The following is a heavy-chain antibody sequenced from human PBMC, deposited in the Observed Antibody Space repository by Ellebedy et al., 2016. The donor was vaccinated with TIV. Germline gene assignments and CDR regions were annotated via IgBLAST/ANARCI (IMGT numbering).Heavy chain of an antibody. CDR2: IYYSGST. D-gene: IGHD3-22*01. V-gene: IGHV4-59*01. Sequence: SETLSLTCTVSGGSISSYYWSWIRQPPGKGLEWIGYIYYSGSTNYNPSLKSRVTISVDTSKNQFSLKLSSVTAADTAVYYCARGDYYDSRNLNYWGQGTLVTVSS. CDR3: ARGDYYDSRNLNY. CDR1: GGSISSYY. J-gene: IGHJ4*02.